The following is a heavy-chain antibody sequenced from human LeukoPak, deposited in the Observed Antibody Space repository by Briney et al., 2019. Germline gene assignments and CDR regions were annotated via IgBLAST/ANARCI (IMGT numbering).Heavy chain of an antibody. V-gene: IGHV1-2*02. CDR1: GYTFTGYY. Sequence: ASVKVSCKASGYTFTGYYMHWVRQAPGQGLEWMGWINPNSGGTNYAQKFQGRVTMTRDTSISTAYMELSRLRSDDTAVYYCARDRTGGSGYYSHGAFDIWGQGTMVTVSS. J-gene: IGHJ3*02. CDR3: ARDRTGGSGYYSHGAFDI. D-gene: IGHD3-22*01. CDR2: INPNSGGT.